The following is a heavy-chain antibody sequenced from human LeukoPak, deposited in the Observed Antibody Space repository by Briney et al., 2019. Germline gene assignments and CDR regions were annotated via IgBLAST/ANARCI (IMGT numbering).Heavy chain of an antibody. CDR2: ISGSGGST. CDR3: ARLYYDFWSGYFELGSYFDY. J-gene: IGHJ4*02. D-gene: IGHD3-3*01. V-gene: IGHV3-23*01. Sequence: QPGGSLRLSCAASGFTFSSYAMSWVRQAPGKGLEWVSAISGSGGSTYYADSVKGRFTISRDNSKNTLYLQMNSLRAEDTAVYYCARLYYDFWSGYFELGSYFDYWGQGTLVTVSS. CDR1: GFTFSSYA.